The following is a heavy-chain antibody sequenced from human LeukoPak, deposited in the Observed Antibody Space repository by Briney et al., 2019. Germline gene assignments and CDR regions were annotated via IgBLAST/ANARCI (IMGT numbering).Heavy chain of an antibody. CDR1: GLTFSWYW. CDR3: AIVMRYGWAPLYYYAMDV. CDR2: IYGDGRGI. Sequence: PGGSLRLSCAACGLTFSWYWMHWVRQAPGKGLVWVSGIYGDGRGITYADSVKGRLTISRDNAKSTLDLQMNSLRAEDTAVYYCAIVMRYGWAPLYYYAMDVWGQGTTVTVSS. V-gene: IGHV3-74*01. D-gene: IGHD3-10*01. J-gene: IGHJ6*02.